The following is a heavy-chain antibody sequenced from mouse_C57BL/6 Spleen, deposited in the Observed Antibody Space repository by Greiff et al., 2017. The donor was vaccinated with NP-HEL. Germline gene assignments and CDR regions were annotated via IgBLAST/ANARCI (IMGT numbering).Heavy chain of an antibody. D-gene: IGHD2-4*01. Sequence: EVQLQQSGPELVKLGASVKMSCKASGYTFTDYNMHWVKQSHGKSLEWICYINPNHGGTSYNQKFKGKATLTVNKSSSTAYIELRSLTSEDSAVYYWARGAGLSVAYWGQGTLVTVSA. V-gene: IGHV1-22*01. CDR2: INPNHGGT. J-gene: IGHJ3*01. CDR3: ARGAGLSVAY. CDR1: GYTFTDYN.